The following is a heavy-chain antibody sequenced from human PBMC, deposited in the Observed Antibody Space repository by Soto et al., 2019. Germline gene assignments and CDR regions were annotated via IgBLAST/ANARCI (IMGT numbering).Heavy chain of an antibody. Sequence: SVKVSCKASGGTFSSYAISWVRQAPGQGLEWMGGIIPIFGTANYAQKFQGRVTITADESTSTAYMELSSLRSEDTAVYYCARGVSSGYKLLASPEIASDIWGQGTMVTVSS. J-gene: IGHJ3*02. CDR1: GGTFSSYA. CDR3: ARGVSSGYKLLASPEIASDI. CDR2: IIPIFGTA. V-gene: IGHV1-69*13. D-gene: IGHD3-22*01.